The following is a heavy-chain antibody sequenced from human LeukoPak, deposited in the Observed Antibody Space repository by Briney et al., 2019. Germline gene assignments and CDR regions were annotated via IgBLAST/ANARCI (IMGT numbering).Heavy chain of an antibody. CDR3: ARDRGDLDY. J-gene: IGHJ4*02. CDR1: GYTFTSYY. Sequence: ASVKVSCKTSGYTFTSYYIHWVRQAPGQGLEWMGIIKPSGGSTRCAQKFQGRVTMTRDTSTSTVYMEPSSLKSEDTAVYYCARDRGDLDYWGQGTLVTVSS. D-gene: IGHD2-21*02. V-gene: IGHV1-46*01. CDR2: IKPSGGST.